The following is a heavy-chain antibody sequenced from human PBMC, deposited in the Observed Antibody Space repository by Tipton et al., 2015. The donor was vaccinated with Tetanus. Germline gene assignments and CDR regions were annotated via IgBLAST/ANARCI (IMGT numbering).Heavy chain of an antibody. Sequence: QVQLVQSGAEVKKPGASVKVSCKASGYTFTGYYMHWVRQAPGQGLEWMGWINPNRGGTNYAQKFQGGVTMTRDTSISTAYMELSRLRSDDTAVYYCARDLKKYSYGYFYYWGQGTLVTVSS. D-gene: IGHD5-18*01. V-gene: IGHV1-2*02. CDR2: INPNRGGT. CDR1: GYTFTGYY. J-gene: IGHJ4*02. CDR3: ARDLKKYSYGYFYY.